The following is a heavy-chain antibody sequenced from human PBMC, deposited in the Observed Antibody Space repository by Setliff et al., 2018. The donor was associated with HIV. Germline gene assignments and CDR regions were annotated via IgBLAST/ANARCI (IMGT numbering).Heavy chain of an antibody. D-gene: IGHD3-10*01. CDR3: ARDGPLEGSYRYYYYYMDV. CDR1: GGSISSHY. J-gene: IGHJ6*03. Sequence: PSETLSLTCTVSGGSISSHYWSWIRQPPGKGLEWIGYIYYSGSTNYNPSLKSRVTISGDTSKNQFSLKLSSVTAADTAVYYCARDGPLEGSYRYYYYYMDVWGKGTTVTVS. V-gene: IGHV4-59*11. CDR2: IYYSGST.